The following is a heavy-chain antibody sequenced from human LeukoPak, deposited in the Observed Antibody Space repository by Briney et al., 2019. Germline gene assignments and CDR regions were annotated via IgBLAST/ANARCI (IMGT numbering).Heavy chain of an antibody. CDR2: IYHSGST. J-gene: IGHJ4*02. D-gene: IGHD3-10*01. V-gene: IGHV4-4*02. CDR1: GGSISSSNW. CDR3: ASSITMVRGVRGRYFDY. Sequence: PSETLSLTCAVSGGSISSSNWWSWVRQPPGKGLEWIGEIYHSGSTNYNPSLKGRVTISVDKSMNQFSLKLSSVTAADTAVYYCASSITMVRGVRGRYFDYWGQGTLVTVSS.